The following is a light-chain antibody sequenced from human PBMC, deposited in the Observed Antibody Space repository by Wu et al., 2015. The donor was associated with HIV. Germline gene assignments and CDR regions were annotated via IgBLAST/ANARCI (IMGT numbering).Light chain of an antibody. V-gene: IGKV3-20*01. CDR1: QSVSSSY. Sequence: EIVLTQSPGTLSLSPGERATLSCRASQSVSSSYLAWYQQKPGQAPRLLIYGASSRATGIPDRFSGSGSGTDFTLTISRLEPEDFAVYYCQQCGSSPPEAFGPGTKSGYQT. J-gene: IGKJ3*01. CDR3: QQCGSSPPEA. CDR2: GAS.